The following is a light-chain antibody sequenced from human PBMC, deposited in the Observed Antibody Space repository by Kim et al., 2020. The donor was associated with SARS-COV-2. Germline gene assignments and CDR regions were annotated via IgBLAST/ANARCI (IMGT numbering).Light chain of an antibody. V-gene: IGLV3-19*01. CDR1: SLRKSY. Sequence: SSELTQDPAVSVALGQPVRITCQGDSLRKSYASWYQQKPGQAPLLVVYEENNRPAGIPDRFSGSSSGNTASLTITGAQAEDEADYYCHSRVSSAKEYVLGPGTKVTVL. J-gene: IGLJ1*01. CDR2: EEN. CDR3: HSRVSSAKEYV.